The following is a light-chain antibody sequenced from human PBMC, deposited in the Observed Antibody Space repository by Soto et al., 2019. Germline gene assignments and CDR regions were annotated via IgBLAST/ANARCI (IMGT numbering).Light chain of an antibody. J-gene: IGKJ3*01. V-gene: IGKV1-9*01. Sequence: DIQLTQSPSFLSASVGDRVTITCRASQGISSYLAWFQQKPGKAPKLLIYAASTLQSGVPSRFSGSGSGTDFTLTISCLQSEDFATYYCQQYYSYPQFTFGPGTKVDI. CDR1: QGISSY. CDR3: QQYYSYPQFT. CDR2: AAS.